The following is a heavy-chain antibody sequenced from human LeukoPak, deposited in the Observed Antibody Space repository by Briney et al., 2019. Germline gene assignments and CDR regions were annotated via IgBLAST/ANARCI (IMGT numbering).Heavy chain of an antibody. CDR3: ARLMSSGWYLDWFDP. J-gene: IGHJ5*02. D-gene: IGHD6-19*01. V-gene: IGHV4-39*01. CDR1: GGSISSSSYY. CDR2: IYYSGST. Sequence: SETLSLTCTVSGGSISSSSYYWGWIRQPPGKELEWIGSIYYSGSTYYNPSLKSLVTISVDTSKNQFSLKLSSVTAADTAVYYCARLMSSGWYLDWFDPWGQGTLVTVSS.